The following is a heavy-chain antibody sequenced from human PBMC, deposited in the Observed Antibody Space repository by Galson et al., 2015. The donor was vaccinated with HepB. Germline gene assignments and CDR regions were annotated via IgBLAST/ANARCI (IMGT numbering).Heavy chain of an antibody. V-gene: IGHV3-11*01. D-gene: IGHD2-15*01. J-gene: IGHJ6*02. CDR1: GFTFSDYY. Sequence: SLRLSCAASGFTFSDYYMRWLRQAPGQGLEWVSYISSSRSTIYYADSVTGRFTISRDKAKNSLYLQMNSLRAEDTAVYYCARSARGDCSGGSCYSGRSYYYYYGMDVWGQGTTVTVSS. CDR2: ISSSRSTI. CDR3: ARSARGDCSGGSCYSGRSYYYYYGMDV.